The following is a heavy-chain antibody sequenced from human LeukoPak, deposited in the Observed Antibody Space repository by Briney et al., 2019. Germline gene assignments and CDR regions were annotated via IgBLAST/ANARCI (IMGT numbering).Heavy chain of an antibody. V-gene: IGHV4-61*02. CDR1: GGSISSGSYY. CDR2: IYTSGST. J-gene: IGHJ3*02. Sequence: PSQTLSLTCTVSGGSISSGSYYWSWIRQPAGKGLGWIGRIYTSGSTNYNPSLKSRVTISVDTSKNQFSLKLSSVTAADTAVYYCARLVVGAQVRDAFDIWGQGTMVTVSS. CDR3: ARLVVGAQVRDAFDI. D-gene: IGHD1-26*01.